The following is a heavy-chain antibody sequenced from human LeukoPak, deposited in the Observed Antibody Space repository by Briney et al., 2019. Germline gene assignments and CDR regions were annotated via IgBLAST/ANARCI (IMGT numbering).Heavy chain of an antibody. V-gene: IGHV4-59*11. J-gene: IGHJ4*02. CDR1: GGSISSHF. CDR2: IHYSGNT. Sequence: PSETLSLTCTVSGGSISSHFWTWIRQPPGKGLEWIGYIHYSGNTNYNPSLKSRVSISVDTSKNEFSLKLSSVAAADTAVYYCARRTSSGWLFDYWGQGALVTVSS. D-gene: IGHD6-19*01. CDR3: ARRTSSGWLFDY.